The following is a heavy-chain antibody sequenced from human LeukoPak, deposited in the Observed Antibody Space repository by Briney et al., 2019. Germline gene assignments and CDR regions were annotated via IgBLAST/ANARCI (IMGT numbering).Heavy chain of an antibody. CDR2: VSPNSGIT. V-gene: IGHV1-8*03. D-gene: IGHD2-21*02. CDR3: ARGSPGGGDVET. CDR1: GYTFTTSD. J-gene: IGHJ4*02. Sequence: ASVKVSCKASGYTFTTSDINWVRQATGQGLEWMGWVSPNSGITVYAQKFQDRVTITGDTSISTAYMELSSLRSEDTAVYYCARGSPGGGDVETWGQGTLVTVSS.